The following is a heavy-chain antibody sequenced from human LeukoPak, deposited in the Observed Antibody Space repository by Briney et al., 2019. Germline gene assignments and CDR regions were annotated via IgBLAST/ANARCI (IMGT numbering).Heavy chain of an antibody. Sequence: SVKVSCKASGGTFSSYAISWVRQTPGHGLEWMGGIIPIFGTANYAQKFQGRVTITADESTSTAYMELSSLRSEDTAVYYCARKPYSINYFDYWGQGTLVTVSS. V-gene: IGHV1-69*13. CDR3: ARKPYSINYFDY. CDR1: GGTFSSYA. CDR2: IIPIFGTA. J-gene: IGHJ4*02. D-gene: IGHD6-13*01.